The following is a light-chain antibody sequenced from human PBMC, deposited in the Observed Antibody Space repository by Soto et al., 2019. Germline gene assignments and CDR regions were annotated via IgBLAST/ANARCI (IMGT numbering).Light chain of an antibody. J-gene: IGKJ5*01. Sequence: EIVLTQSPATLSLSPGERATLSCRASQSVSSYLAWYQQKPGQAPRLLIYDASNRATGIPARFSGSGSGTDFTLTISSLEPEEFEVYYCQQRSNWPITFGQGTRLEI. CDR3: QQRSNWPIT. V-gene: IGKV3-11*01. CDR1: QSVSSY. CDR2: DAS.